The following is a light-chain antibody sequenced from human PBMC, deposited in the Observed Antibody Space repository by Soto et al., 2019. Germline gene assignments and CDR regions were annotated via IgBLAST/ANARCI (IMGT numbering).Light chain of an antibody. CDR2: GAS. CDR1: QSVSSN. V-gene: IGKV3-15*01. CDR3: QQYNNWPPRT. J-gene: IGKJ4*01. Sequence: EIVLTQSPGTLSLSPGERATLSCRASQSVSSNLAWYQQKPGQAPRLLIYGASTRATGIPARFSGSGSGTEFTLTISSLQSEDFAVYSCQQYNNWPPRTFGGGTRWIS.